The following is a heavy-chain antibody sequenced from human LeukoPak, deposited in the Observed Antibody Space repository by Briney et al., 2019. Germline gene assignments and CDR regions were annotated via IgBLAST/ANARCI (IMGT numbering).Heavy chain of an antibody. J-gene: IGHJ4*02. V-gene: IGHV3-23*01. CDR2: INENARNT. Sequence: GGSLRLSCAASGFTFKEYGMSWVRQAPGKGLEWVSTINENARNTHYADSAQGRFTISRDNSKNTLLLQMNSLRADDTALYYCTKGDGGWYPIDYWGQGTLVIVSS. CDR3: TKGDGGWYPIDY. D-gene: IGHD6-19*01. CDR1: GFTFKEYG.